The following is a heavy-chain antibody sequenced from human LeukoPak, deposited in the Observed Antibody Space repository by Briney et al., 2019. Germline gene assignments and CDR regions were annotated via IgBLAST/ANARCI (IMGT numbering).Heavy chain of an antibody. J-gene: IGHJ3*02. CDR3: ARVAPLYWDYDSSPSDFWI. Sequence: ASVKVSCKASGYTFTSYYIHWVRQAPGQGLEWMGITNPSGGSTSYAQKFQGRVTMTRDTSTSTVYMELSSLRSEDTAVYYCARVAPLYWDYDSSPSDFWIWGQGTMVTVSS. CDR1: GYTFTSYY. D-gene: IGHD3-22*01. CDR2: TNPSGGST. V-gene: IGHV1-46*01.